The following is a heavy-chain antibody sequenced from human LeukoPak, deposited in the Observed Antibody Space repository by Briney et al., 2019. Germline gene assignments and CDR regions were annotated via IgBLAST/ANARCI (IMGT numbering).Heavy chain of an antibody. D-gene: IGHD6-19*01. J-gene: IGHJ4*02. Sequence: GGSLRLSCAASGFTFSSYSMTWVRQAPGKGLEWVSSISSSSSYIYYADSVKGRFTISRDNAKNSLYLQMNSLRAEDTAVYYCASDSVAVAGNSDYWGQGTLVTVSS. CDR1: GFTFSSYS. CDR3: ASDSVAVAGNSDY. CDR2: ISSSSSYI. V-gene: IGHV3-21*01.